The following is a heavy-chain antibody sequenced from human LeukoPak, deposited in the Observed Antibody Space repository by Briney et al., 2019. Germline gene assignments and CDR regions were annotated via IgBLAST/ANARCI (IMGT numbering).Heavy chain of an antibody. Sequence: GASVKVSCKASGYTFTSYYMHWVRQAPGQGPEWMGSISTYNAKTNYAQKLQGRVTMTTDTSTTTASMELRSLRSDDTAVYYCARKTIAGGYNWFDPWGQGTLVTVSS. D-gene: IGHD6-13*01. V-gene: IGHV1-18*04. CDR1: GYTFTSYY. J-gene: IGHJ5*02. CDR3: ARKTIAGGYNWFDP. CDR2: ISTYNAKT.